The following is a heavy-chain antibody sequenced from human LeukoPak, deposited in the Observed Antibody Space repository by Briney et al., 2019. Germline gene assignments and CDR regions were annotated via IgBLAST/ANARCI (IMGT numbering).Heavy chain of an antibody. V-gene: IGHV3-23*01. CDR2: ISGSGGST. D-gene: IGHD4-17*01. CDR1: GFTFSSYA. J-gene: IGHJ4*02. Sequence: GGSLRLSCAATGFTFSSYAMSWVRQAPGKGLEWVSAISGSGGSTYYADSVKGRFTISRDSSKNTLYLQMNSLRAEDTAVYYCAKDYLGYGDYGWDYWGQGTLVTVSS. CDR3: AKDYLGYGDYGWDY.